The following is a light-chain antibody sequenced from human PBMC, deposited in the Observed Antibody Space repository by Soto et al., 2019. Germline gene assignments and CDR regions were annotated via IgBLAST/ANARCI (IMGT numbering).Light chain of an antibody. Sequence: NFMLTQPHSLSESPGKTITISCTRSSGNIDSNYVQWHQQRPGSAPTTVMYEDNQRPSGVPDRFSGSIDSSSNSASLTISGLKTEDEADYYCQSYDSSNYWVFGGGTKLTVL. V-gene: IGLV6-57*04. CDR3: QSYDSSNYWV. CDR1: SGNIDSNY. CDR2: EDN. J-gene: IGLJ3*02.